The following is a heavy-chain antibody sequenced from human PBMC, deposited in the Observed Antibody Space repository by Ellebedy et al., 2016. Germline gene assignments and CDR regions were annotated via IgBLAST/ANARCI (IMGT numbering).Heavy chain of an antibody. CDR1: GVSISSDY. V-gene: IGHV4-59*01. D-gene: IGHD6-19*01. J-gene: IGHJ3*01. CDR3: AKWNGGWYAFEV. CDR2: VFHTGAA. Sequence: SETLSLTCNVSGVSISSDYWNWIRRPPGKGLEWIGYVFHTGAAIYNPSLKSRVTMSVDTSKSQFSLRLTSVTAADTAVYYCAKWNGGWYAFEVWGQGTMVTVSS.